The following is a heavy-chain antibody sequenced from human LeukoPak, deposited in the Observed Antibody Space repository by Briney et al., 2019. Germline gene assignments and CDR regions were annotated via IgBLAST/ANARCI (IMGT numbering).Heavy chain of an antibody. J-gene: IGHJ4*02. Sequence: ASVKVSCKASGYTFTSYGISWVGQAPGQGLEWMGWISAYNGNTNYAQKLQGRVTMTTDTSTSTAYMELRSLRSDDTAVYYCARDMNRYCSGGSCYSGYWGQGTLVTVSS. CDR3: ARDMNRYCSGGSCYSGY. V-gene: IGHV1-18*01. CDR1: GYTFTSYG. CDR2: ISAYNGNT. D-gene: IGHD2-15*01.